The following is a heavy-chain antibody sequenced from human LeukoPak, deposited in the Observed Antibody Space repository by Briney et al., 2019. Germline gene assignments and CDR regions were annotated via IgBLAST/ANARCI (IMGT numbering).Heavy chain of an antibody. CDR2: ISYDGSNK. CDR3: AKEDTAMGTLDI. J-gene: IGHJ3*02. Sequence: GGSLRLSCAASGFTFSSYGMHWVRQAPGKGLEWVAVISYDGSNKYYADSVKGRFTISRDNSKNTLYLQMNSLRAEDTAVYYCAKEDTAMGTLDIWGQGTMVTVSS. V-gene: IGHV3-30*18. CDR1: GFTFSSYG. D-gene: IGHD5-18*01.